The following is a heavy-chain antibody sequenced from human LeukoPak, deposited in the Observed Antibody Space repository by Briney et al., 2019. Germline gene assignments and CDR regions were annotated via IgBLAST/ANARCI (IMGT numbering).Heavy chain of an antibody. CDR2: ISSSSSYI. J-gene: IGHJ4*02. Sequence: PGGSLRLSCAASGFTFSSYSMNWVRQAPGKGLEWVSSISSSSSYIYYADSVKGRFTISRDNAKNLLYLQMNSLRAEDTAVYYCARAAVTTVDYWGQGTLVTVSS. V-gene: IGHV3-21*01. D-gene: IGHD4-17*01. CDR1: GFTFSSYS. CDR3: ARAAVTTVDY.